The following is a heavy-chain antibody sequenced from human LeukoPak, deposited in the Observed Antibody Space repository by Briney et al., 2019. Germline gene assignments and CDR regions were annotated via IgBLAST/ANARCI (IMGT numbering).Heavy chain of an antibody. Sequence: SETLSLTCTVSGGSISSYYWSWIRQPPGKGLEWIGYIYYSGSTNCNPSLKSRVTISVDTSKNQFSLKLSSVTAADTAVYYCARDQEGLDYWGQGTLVTVSS. CDR3: ARDQEGLDY. CDR2: IYYSGST. J-gene: IGHJ4*02. CDR1: GGSISSYY. V-gene: IGHV4-59*01.